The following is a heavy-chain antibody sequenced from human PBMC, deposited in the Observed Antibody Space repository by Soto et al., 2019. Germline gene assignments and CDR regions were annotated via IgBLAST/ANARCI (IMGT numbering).Heavy chain of an antibody. Sequence: SETLSLTCTVSGGSISSYYWSWIRQPPGKGLEWIGYIYYSGSTNYNPSLKSRVTISVDTSKNQFSLKLSSVTAADTAVYYCARIKTGYCSGGSCYSFLDYWGQGTLVTVSS. CDR1: GGSISSYY. J-gene: IGHJ4*02. CDR3: ARIKTGYCSGGSCYSFLDY. CDR2: IYYSGST. V-gene: IGHV4-59*08. D-gene: IGHD2-15*01.